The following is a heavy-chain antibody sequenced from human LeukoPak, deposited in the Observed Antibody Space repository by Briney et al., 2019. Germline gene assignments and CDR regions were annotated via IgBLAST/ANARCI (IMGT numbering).Heavy chain of an antibody. CDR2: MNPNSGNT. D-gene: IGHD6-19*01. J-gene: IGHJ5*02. Sequence: ASVKVSCKASGYTFTSYDINWVRQATGQGLEWMGWMNPNSGNTGYAQKFQGRVTMTRNTSISTAYMELSSLRSEDTAVYYCARHWQGIAVANWFDPWGQGTLVTVSS. CDR1: GYTFTSYD. V-gene: IGHV1-8*01. CDR3: ARHWQGIAVANWFDP.